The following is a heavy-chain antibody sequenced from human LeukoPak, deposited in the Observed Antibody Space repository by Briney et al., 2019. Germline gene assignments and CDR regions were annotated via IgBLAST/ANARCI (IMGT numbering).Heavy chain of an antibody. Sequence: SETLSLTCAVYGGSFSGYYWSWIRQHPGKGLEWIGYIYYSGSTYYNPSLKSRVTISVDTSKNQFSLKLSSVTAADTAVYYCARAWETYYYGMDVWGQGTTVTVSS. V-gene: IGHV4-31*11. CDR2: IYYSGST. CDR3: ARAWETYYYGMDV. J-gene: IGHJ6*02. D-gene: IGHD1-26*01. CDR1: GGSFSGYY.